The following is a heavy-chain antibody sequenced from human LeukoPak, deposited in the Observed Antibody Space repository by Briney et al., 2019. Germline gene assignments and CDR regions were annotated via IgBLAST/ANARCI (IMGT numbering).Heavy chain of an antibody. CDR3: ARSHCSSTSCYGPVGDY. Sequence: PGGSLRLSCAASGFTFSSYGMHWVRQAPGKGLEWVAVISYDGSNKYYADSVKGRFTISRDNSKNTLYLQMNSLRAEDTAVYYCARSHCSSTSCYGPVGDYWGQGILVTVSS. CDR1: GFTFSSYG. J-gene: IGHJ4*02. CDR2: ISYDGSNK. D-gene: IGHD2-2*01. V-gene: IGHV3-30*03.